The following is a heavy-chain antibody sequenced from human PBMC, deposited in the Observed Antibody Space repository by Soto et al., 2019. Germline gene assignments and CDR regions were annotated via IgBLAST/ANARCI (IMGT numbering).Heavy chain of an antibody. Sequence: QVQLQESGPGLVKPSGTLSLTCAVSGGSISSSNWWSWVRQPPGKGLEWIGEIYHSGSTNYNPSLKSRVTISVDKSKNQFSLKLSSVSAADTAVYYCARTSVGTTDGYYYYGMDVWGQGTTVTVSS. CDR1: GGSISSSNW. D-gene: IGHD4-17*01. V-gene: IGHV4-4*02. CDR2: IYHSGST. J-gene: IGHJ6*02. CDR3: ARTSVGTTDGYYYYGMDV.